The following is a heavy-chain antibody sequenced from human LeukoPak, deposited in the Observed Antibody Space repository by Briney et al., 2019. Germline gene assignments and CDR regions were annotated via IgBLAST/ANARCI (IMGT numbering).Heavy chain of an antibody. D-gene: IGHD3-10*01. CDR1: GFTFSSYG. J-gene: IGHJ6*02. Sequence: GRSLRLSCAASGFTFSSYGMHWVRQAPGKGLEWVAVISYDGSNKYYADSVKGRFTISRDNSKNTLYLQMNSLRAEDTAVYYCAKVAPMVRGVMDCGMDVWGQGTTVTVSS. CDR2: ISYDGSNK. CDR3: AKVAPMVRGVMDCGMDV. V-gene: IGHV3-30*18.